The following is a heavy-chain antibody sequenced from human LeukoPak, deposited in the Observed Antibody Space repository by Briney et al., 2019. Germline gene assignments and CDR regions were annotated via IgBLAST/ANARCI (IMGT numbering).Heavy chain of an antibody. J-gene: IGHJ4*02. CDR1: GFTFSSYG. CDR2: ISYDGSKK. CDR3: AKAPVTTCRGAYCYPFDY. D-gene: IGHD2-21*01. Sequence: GGSLRLSCAASGFTFSSYGMHWVRQAPGKGLEWVAVISYDGSKKYYADSVKSRFTISRDNSKNTLYLQMNSLRPEDAAVYYCAKAPVTTCRGAYCYPFDYWGQGTLVTVSS. V-gene: IGHV3-30*18.